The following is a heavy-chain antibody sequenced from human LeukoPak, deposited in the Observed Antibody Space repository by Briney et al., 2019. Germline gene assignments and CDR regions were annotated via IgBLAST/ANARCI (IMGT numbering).Heavy chain of an antibody. CDR2: ISSSSSYI. D-gene: IGHD5-12*01. J-gene: IGHJ5*02. CDR1: GFTFSSYS. Sequence: GGSLRLSCAASGFTFSSYSMNWVRQAPGKGLEWVSSISSSSSYIYYADSVKGRFTISRDNAKNSLYLQMNSLRAEDTAVYYCARDNIVAGVWFDPWSQGTLVTVSS. V-gene: IGHV3-21*01. CDR3: ARDNIVAGVWFDP.